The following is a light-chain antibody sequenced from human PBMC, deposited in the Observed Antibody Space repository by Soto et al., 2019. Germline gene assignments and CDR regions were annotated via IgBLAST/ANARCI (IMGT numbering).Light chain of an antibody. CDR3: CSYAGSSSFYV. Sequence: QSALTQPASVSGSPGQSITISCTGTSNDVGSYNLVSWYQQHPGKAPKLTIYEGSKRPSGVSNRFSGSKSGNTASLTISGLQAEDEADYFCCSYAGSSSFYVFGTGTRSPS. CDR2: EGS. CDR1: SNDVGSYNL. J-gene: IGLJ1*01. V-gene: IGLV2-23*01.